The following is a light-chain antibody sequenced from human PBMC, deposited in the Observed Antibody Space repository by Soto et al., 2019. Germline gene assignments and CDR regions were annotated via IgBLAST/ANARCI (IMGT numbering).Light chain of an antibody. V-gene: IGKV1-5*01. CDR2: DAY. CDR1: QSIRSW. CDR3: QQYESYSPLT. Sequence: SILSASVGDRVTITCRASQSIRSWLAWYQQKPGKAPKLLIYDAYSLESGVPSRFSGRRSGTEFTLTIAGLQPEDFATYYCQQYESYSPLTFGGGTKVDIK. J-gene: IGKJ4*01.